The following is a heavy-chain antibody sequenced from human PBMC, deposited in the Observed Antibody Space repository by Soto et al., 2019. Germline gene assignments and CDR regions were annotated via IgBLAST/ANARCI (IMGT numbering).Heavy chain of an antibody. CDR1: GFTFTRYS. CDR3: ARDGAKWLDESYYYYGMDV. V-gene: IGHV3-21*01. J-gene: IGHJ6*02. D-gene: IGHD6-19*01. Sequence: PGGSLRLSCAASGFTFTRYSMNWVRQAPGKGLEWVSSISSTSYADSVKGRFTISRDNAKNTLYLQMNSLRAEDTAVYYCARDGAKWLDESYYYYGMDVWGQGTTVTVSS. CDR2: ISSTS.